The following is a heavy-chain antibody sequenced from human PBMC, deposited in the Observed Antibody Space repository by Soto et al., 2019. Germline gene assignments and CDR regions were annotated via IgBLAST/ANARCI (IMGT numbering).Heavy chain of an antibody. J-gene: IGHJ4*02. CDR3: ARGHSYYYASSGSVGDY. D-gene: IGHD3-22*01. V-gene: IGHV1-18*01. CDR2: ISAYNGNT. Sequence: ASVKVSCKASGYTFTSYGISWVRQAPGQGLEWMGWISAYNGNTNYAQKLQGRVTMTTDTSTSTAYMELRSLRSDDTAVYYCARGHSYYYASSGSVGDYWGQGTLVTVSS. CDR1: GYTFTSYG.